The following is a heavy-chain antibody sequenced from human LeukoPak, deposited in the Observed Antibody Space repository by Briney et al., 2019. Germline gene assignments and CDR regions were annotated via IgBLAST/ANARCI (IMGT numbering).Heavy chain of an antibody. CDR2: IYYSGST. J-gene: IGHJ4*02. CDR1: GGSISTSSYL. V-gene: IGHV4-39*01. CDR3: ARHGHHGDHDY. D-gene: IGHD2-21*02. Sequence: PSETLSLTCTVSGGSISTSSYLWVWLRPPPGKELEWIGSIYYSGSTYYNPSLKSRVTITVDTSKNQICLKLDSVTAADTAVYYCARHGHHGDHDYWGQGTLVTVSS.